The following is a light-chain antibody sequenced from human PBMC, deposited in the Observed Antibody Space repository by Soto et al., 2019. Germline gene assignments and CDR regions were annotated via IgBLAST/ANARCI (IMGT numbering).Light chain of an antibody. Sequence: QSVLTQPPSASGSPGQSVAISCTGTTGDIGNYNFVSWYQQHPGKAPKLLIFEVNKRPSGVPDRFSGSKSGNTASLTVSGLHAEEEADYYCSSHGGNSPYVFGTGTKLTVL. V-gene: IGLV2-8*01. J-gene: IGLJ1*01. CDR1: TGDIGNYNF. CDR3: SSHGGNSPYV. CDR2: EVN.